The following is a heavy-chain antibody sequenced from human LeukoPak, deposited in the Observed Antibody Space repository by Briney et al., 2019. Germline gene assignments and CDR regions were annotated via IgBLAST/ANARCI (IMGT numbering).Heavy chain of an antibody. J-gene: IGHJ3*02. Sequence: SVKVSCKASGYTFTSYDINWVRQAPGQGLEWMGGIIPIFGTANYAQKFQGRVTITADESTSTAYMELSSLRSEDTAVYYCARGKGHDAFDIWGQGTMVTVSS. CDR2: IIPIFGTA. V-gene: IGHV1-69*13. CDR3: ARGKGHDAFDI. CDR1: GYTFTSYD.